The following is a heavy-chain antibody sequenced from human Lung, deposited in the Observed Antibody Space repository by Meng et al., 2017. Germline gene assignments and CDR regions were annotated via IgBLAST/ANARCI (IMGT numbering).Heavy chain of an antibody. Sequence: QLQQWGAGLLKPSETLSLTCAVYGGSFSGYYWSWIRQPPGKGLEWIGEIIDSGSTNYNPSLKSRVTISVDTSKNQFSLRVTSVTAADRAVYYCVRRTYSSGWYFDYWGQGTLVTVSS. CDR1: GGSFSGYY. J-gene: IGHJ4*02. CDR2: IIDSGST. V-gene: IGHV4-34*02. D-gene: IGHD6-19*01. CDR3: VRRTYSSGWYFDY.